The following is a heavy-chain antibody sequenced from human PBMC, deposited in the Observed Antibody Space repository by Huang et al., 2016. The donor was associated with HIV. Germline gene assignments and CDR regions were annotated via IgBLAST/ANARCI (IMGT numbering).Heavy chain of an antibody. V-gene: IGHV1-69*13. CDR2: IIPMFCTP. D-gene: IGHD4-17*01. Sequence: QVQLVQSGAEVKTPGSSVKVSCQASGGTFSKYAISWVRQAPGQGLEWVGGIIPMFCTPNYARKFQGRVTITADDSTSTTYVEVSSLRSEDTALYYCARGQLGSYGDYDVLYWGQGTLVTVSS. J-gene: IGHJ4*02. CDR3: ARGQLGSYGDYDVLY. CDR1: GGTFSKYA.